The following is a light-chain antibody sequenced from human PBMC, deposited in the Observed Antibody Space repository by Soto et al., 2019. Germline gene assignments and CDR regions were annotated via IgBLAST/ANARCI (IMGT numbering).Light chain of an antibody. J-gene: IGKJ1*01. CDR3: LQHNTYPPT. CDR1: QGVKHD. V-gene: IGKV1-17*01. CDR2: AAY. Sequence: DIQMTQSPSSLSASVGDRVTITCRASQGVKHDLAWYQQKPGKAPKRLIYAAYSLQSGVPLRFSGSGSTTEFTLTITSLQPEDFATYYCLQHNTYPPTFGQGTRVEIK.